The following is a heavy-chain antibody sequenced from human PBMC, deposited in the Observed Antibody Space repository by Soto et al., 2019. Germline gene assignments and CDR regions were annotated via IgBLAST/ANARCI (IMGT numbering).Heavy chain of an antibody. CDR3: ARDYAGVHAGGFED. J-gene: IGHJ4*02. CDR1: GGSISSGDYY. Sequence: SETLSLTCTVSGGSISSGDYYWSWIRQPPGKGLEWFGYIYYSGSTYYNPSLKSRVTISVDTSKNQFSLKLSSVTAADTAVYYCARDYAGVHAGGFEDWGKGTLVTVSS. D-gene: IGHD3-10*01. CDR2: IYYSGST. V-gene: IGHV4-30-4*01.